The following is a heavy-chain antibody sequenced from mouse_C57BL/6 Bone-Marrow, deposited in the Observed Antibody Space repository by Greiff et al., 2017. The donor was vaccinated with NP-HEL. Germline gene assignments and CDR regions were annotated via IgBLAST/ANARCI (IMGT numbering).Heavy chain of an antibody. CDR1: GYTFTSYW. CDR3: ARSGLDY. D-gene: IGHD3-1*01. V-gene: IGHV1-50*01. J-gene: IGHJ2*01. Sequence: QVQLQQSGAELVKPGASVKLSCKASGYTFTSYWMQWVKQRPGQGLEWIGEIDPSDSYTNYNQKFKGKATLTVDTSSSTAYMQLSSLTSEDSAVYYCARSGLDYWGQGTTLTVSS. CDR2: IDPSDSYT.